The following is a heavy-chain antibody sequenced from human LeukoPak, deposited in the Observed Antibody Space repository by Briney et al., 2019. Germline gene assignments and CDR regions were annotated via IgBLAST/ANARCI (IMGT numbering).Heavy chain of an antibody. CDR1: GGSISGYY. CDR2: IYYSGST. D-gene: IGHD2-2*01. CDR3: ARDVPSSLGMGV. V-gene: IGHV4-59*01. J-gene: IGHJ6*02. Sequence: SETLSLTCTVSGGSISGYYWIWIRQPPGKGLEWIGYIYYSGSTNYNPSLKSRVTISVDTSKNQFSLKLSSVTAADTAVYYCARDVPSSLGMGVWGQGTTVTVSS.